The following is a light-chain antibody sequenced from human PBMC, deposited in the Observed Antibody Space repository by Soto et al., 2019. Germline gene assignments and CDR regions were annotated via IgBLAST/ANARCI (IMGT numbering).Light chain of an antibody. CDR1: QSISSW. V-gene: IGKV1-5*03. CDR3: QQYNSYSSWT. Sequence: DIQMTQSPSTLSASAGDRVTITCRASQSISSWLAWYQQKSGKAPKLLIYKASSLESGVPSRFSGSGSGTEFTLTISSLQPDDFATYYCQQYNSYSSWTFGQGTKVEIK. J-gene: IGKJ1*01. CDR2: KAS.